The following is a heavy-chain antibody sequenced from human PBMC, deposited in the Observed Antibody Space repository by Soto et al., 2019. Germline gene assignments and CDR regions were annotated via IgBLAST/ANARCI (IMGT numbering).Heavy chain of an antibody. J-gene: IGHJ5*02. CDR2: ISAYNGNT. D-gene: IGHD3-3*01. CDR1: GYTFVTYD. V-gene: IGHV1-18*04. Sequence: GASVKVSCKASGYTFVTYDLTWVRQAPGQGLEWMGWISAYNGNTNYAQKFQDRVTMTTDTSTSTGYMELRSLTSDDTAVYYCARQGGDFWSGFHRYNWLDPWGQGTLVTVSS. CDR3: ARQGGDFWSGFHRYNWLDP.